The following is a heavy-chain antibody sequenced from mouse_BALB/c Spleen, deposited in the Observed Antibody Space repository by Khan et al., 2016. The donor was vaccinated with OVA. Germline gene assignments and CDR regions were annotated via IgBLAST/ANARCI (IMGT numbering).Heavy chain of an antibody. CDR1: GYSITSDYA. J-gene: IGHJ2*01. CDR3: ARSVTIATVVATDFDY. V-gene: IGHV3-2*02. Sequence: EVELVESGPGLVKPSQSLSLTCTVTGYSITSDYAWNWIRQFPGNKLEWMGYISYSGRTSYNPSLKSRISITRDTSTNPFFLPLNSVTTEDTATYYCARSVTIATVVATDFDYWGQGTTLTVSS. D-gene: IGHD1-1*01. CDR2: ISYSGRT.